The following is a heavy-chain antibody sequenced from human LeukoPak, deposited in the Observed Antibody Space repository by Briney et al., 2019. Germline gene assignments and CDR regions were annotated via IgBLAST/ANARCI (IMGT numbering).Heavy chain of an antibody. V-gene: IGHV3-21*05. J-gene: IGHJ4*02. CDR2: ISSSSSPI. D-gene: IGHD6-19*01. CDR1: GFTFSNYG. Sequence: GGSLRLSCAASGFTFSNYGMNWVRQAPGKGLEWVSYISSSSSPIYYADSVKGRFTSSRDNAKNSLYLQMNSLRAEDTAVYYCARDRDGSGWHDYWGQGTLVTVSS. CDR3: ARDRDGSGWHDY.